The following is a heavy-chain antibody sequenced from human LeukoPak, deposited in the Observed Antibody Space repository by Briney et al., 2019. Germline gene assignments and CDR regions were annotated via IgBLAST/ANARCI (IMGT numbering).Heavy chain of an antibody. CDR2: ISYDGSNK. CDR3: AKYLAYSPYYGMDV. J-gene: IGHJ6*02. D-gene: IGHD3-16*01. Sequence: GRSLRLSCAASGFTFSSYGMHWVRQAPGKGLEWVAVISYDGSNKYYADSVKGRFTISRDNSKNTLYLQMNSLRAEDTAVYYCAKYLAYSPYYGMDVWGQGTTVTVSS. CDR1: GFTFSSYG. V-gene: IGHV3-30*18.